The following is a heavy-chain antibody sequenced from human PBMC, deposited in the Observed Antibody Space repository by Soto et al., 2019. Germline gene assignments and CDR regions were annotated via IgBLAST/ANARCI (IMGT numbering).Heavy chain of an antibody. D-gene: IGHD6-13*01. CDR3: ARRERAAGTDWWFDP. V-gene: IGHV4-30-2*03. CDR1: GGSISSGGYS. J-gene: IGHJ5*02. CDR2: IYYSGST. Sequence: SETLSLTCAVSGGSISSGGYSWSWIRQPPGKGLEWIGSIYYSGSTYHSPSLKSRVTISVDTSKNQFSLKLSSVTAADTAVYYCARRERAAGTDWWFDPWGQGTLVTVSS.